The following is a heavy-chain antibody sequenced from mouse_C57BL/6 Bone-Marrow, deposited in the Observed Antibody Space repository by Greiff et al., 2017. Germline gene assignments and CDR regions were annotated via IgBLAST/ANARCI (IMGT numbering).Heavy chain of an antibody. J-gene: IGHJ3*01. V-gene: IGHV5-6*01. CDR3: ARLYGNDPAY. D-gene: IGHD2-2*01. Sequence: VQLKESGGDLVKPGGSLKLSCAASGFTFSSYGMSWVRQTPDKRLEWVATISSGGSYTYYPDSVKGRFTISRDNAKNPLYLQMSSLKSEDTAMYDCARLYGNDPAYWGQGTLVTVSA. CDR2: ISSGGSYT. CDR1: GFTFSSYG.